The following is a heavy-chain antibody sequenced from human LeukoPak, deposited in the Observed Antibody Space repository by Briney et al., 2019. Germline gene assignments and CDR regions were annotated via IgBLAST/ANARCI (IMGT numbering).Heavy chain of an antibody. V-gene: IGHV5-10-1*01. CDR1: EYSFTTYW. D-gene: IGHD1-20*01. Sequence: KPGESLQISCKGSEYSFTTYWISWVRQMPGKGLEWMGRIDPSDSYTNYSPSFQGHVSISADKSISTAYLQWSSLKASDTAMYYCARVLNWNDAFDYWGQGTLVTVSS. J-gene: IGHJ4*02. CDR2: IDPSDSYT. CDR3: ARVLNWNDAFDY.